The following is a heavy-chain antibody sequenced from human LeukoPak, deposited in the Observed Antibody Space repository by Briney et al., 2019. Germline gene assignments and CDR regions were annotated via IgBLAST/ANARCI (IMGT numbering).Heavy chain of an antibody. CDR2: IYDSGST. Sequence: SETLSLTCTVSGGSIRSSYYYWGWIRQPPGKGLEWIGSIYDSGSTYYNPSLKSRVTISVDTSKNQFSLKLSSVTAADTAVYYCARARGDVDYWGQGTLVTVSS. V-gene: IGHV4-39*07. J-gene: IGHJ4*02. D-gene: IGHD2-21*02. CDR3: ARARGDVDY. CDR1: GGSIRSSYYY.